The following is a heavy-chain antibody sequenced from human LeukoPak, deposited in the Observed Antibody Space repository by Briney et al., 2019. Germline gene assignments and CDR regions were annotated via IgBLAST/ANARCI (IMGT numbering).Heavy chain of an antibody. J-gene: IGHJ5*02. CDR1: GGSISSSSYY. D-gene: IGHD3-10*01. CDR3: ARVTITMVRGVIRPNWFDP. Sequence: SETLSLTCTVSGGSISSSSYYWGWIRQPPGKGLEWIGSIYYSGSTYYNPSLKSRVTISVDTSKNQFSLKLSSVTAADTAVYYCARVTITMVRGVIRPNWFDPWGQGTLVTVSS. CDR2: IYYSGST. V-gene: IGHV4-39*07.